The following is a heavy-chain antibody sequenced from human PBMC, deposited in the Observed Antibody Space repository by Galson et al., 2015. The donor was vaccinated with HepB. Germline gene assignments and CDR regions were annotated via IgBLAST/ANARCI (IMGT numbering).Heavy chain of an antibody. CDR3: ARGRLYLTY. V-gene: IGHV3-7*05. CDR1: GFTFSSYW. Sequence: SLRLSCAASGFTFSSYWMSWVRQAPGKGLEWVANIKEDGSEKYYVDSVKGRFTISRDNAKSSLYLKMNNLRAEDTAVYYCARGRLYLTYWGQGILVTVSP. D-gene: IGHD3-16*02. CDR2: IKEDGSEK. J-gene: IGHJ4*02.